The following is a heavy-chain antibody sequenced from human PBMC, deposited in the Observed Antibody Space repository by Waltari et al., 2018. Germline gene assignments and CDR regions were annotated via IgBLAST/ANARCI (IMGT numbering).Heavy chain of an antibody. V-gene: IGHV3-53*02. CDR2: IYSGGRT. Sequence: EVQLVETGGGLIQPGGSLRLSCAASGFTVSSNYMSWVRQAPGKGLEWVSVIYSGGRTYYADSVKGRFTISRDNSKNTLYLQMNSLRAEDTAVYYCARAPNWGSPFDYWGQGTLVTVSS. CDR1: GFTVSSNY. J-gene: IGHJ4*02. CDR3: ARAPNWGSPFDY. D-gene: IGHD7-27*01.